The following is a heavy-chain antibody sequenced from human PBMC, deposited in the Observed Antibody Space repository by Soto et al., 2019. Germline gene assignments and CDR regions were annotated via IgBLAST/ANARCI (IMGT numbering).Heavy chain of an antibody. CDR2: IPPSGRA. CDR3: TRIDVPDLRGRSTRYYCYYYMGV. V-gene: IGHV4-4*02. J-gene: IGHJ6*03. Sequence: QVQLQESGPGLVEPSGTLSLTCAVSSGSISSSNWWSWVRQPPGKGLEWIGEIPPSGRANYNPSLKSRVTMSVAKSQNEFSLHLRFVTAADTAVYYCTRIDVPDLRGRSTRYYCYYYMGVWGKGTTVSVSS. D-gene: IGHD2-21*01. CDR1: SGSISSSNW.